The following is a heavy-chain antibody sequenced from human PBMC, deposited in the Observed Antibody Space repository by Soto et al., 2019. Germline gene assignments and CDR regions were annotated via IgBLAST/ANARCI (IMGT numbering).Heavy chain of an antibody. CDR3: AKTVSRWSSGWFGDY. D-gene: IGHD6-19*01. CDR1: GFTFSSYA. Sequence: EVQLLESGGGLVQPGGSLRLSCAASGFTFSSYAMSWVRQAPGKGLEWVSAISGSGGSTYYADSVKGRFTISRDNSKNPQYMQMNSLRAEDTAVYYCAKTVSRWSSGWFGDYWGQGTLVTVSS. J-gene: IGHJ4*02. CDR2: ISGSGGST. V-gene: IGHV3-23*01.